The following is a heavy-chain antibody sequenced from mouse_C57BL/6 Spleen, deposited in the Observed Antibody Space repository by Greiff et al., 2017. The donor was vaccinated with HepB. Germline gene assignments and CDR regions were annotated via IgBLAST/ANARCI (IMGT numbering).Heavy chain of an antibody. D-gene: IGHD1-1*01. CDR3: ASYYGSSPFDY. J-gene: IGHJ2*01. V-gene: IGHV5-4*03. Sequence: EVKLVESGGGLVKPGGSLKLSCAASGFTFSSYAMSWVRQTPEKRLEWVATISDGGSYTYYPDNVKGRFTISRDNAKNNLYLQMSHLKSEDTAMYYCASYYGSSPFDYWGQGTTLTVSS. CDR2: ISDGGSYT. CDR1: GFTFSSYA.